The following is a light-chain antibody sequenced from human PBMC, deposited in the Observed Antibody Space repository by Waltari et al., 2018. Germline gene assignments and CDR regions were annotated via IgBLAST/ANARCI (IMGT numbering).Light chain of an antibody. V-gene: IGKV1-12*01. CDR2: AAS. CDR1: QGIGGW. J-gene: IGKJ5*01. CDR3: QQASSFPVT. Sequence: DIQVTQSPSSVSASVGDRVTITCRASQGIGGWLAWYQQKPGRAPKLLIFAASTLADGVPSRFSGTDTGTGFTLSISSLQPEDSATYYCQQASSFPVTFGQGTRLEIK.